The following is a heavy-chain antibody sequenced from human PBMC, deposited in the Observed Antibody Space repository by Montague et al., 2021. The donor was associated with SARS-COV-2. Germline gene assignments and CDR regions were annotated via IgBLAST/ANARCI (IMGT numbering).Heavy chain of an antibody. Sequence: SETLSLTCAVYGGSFSDYHWTWIRQSPGGGLEWIGQINYGGRTKYNPSLKSRVTISIDTSKNQFSLQLTSVTAAGTAVYYCARGAPGYWGQGTLVTVSS. J-gene: IGHJ4*02. CDR1: GGSFSDYH. CDR3: ARGAPGY. CDR2: INYGGRT. V-gene: IGHV4-34*01. D-gene: IGHD1-1*01.